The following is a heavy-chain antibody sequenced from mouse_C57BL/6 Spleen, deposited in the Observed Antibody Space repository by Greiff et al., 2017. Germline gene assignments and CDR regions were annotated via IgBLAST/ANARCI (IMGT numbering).Heavy chain of an antibody. CDR1: GYTFTSYW. D-gene: IGHD1-1*01. V-gene: IGHV1-5*01. CDR2: IYPGNSDT. J-gene: IGHJ2*01. Sequence: EVQLQQSGTVLARPGASVKMSCKTSGYTFTSYWMHWVKQRPGQGLEWIGAIYPGNSDTSYNQKFKGKAKLTAVTSASTAYMELSSLTNEDSAVYYCTRTNYGSRESDYWGQGTTLTVSS. CDR3: TRTNYGSRESDY.